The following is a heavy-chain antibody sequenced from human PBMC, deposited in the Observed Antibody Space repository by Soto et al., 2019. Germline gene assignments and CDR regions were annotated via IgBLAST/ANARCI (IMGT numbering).Heavy chain of an antibody. CDR3: ARERGVLDSSSSGNFDY. J-gene: IGHJ4*02. Sequence: QVQLQESGPGLVKPSQTLSLTCTVSGGSISSGGYYWSWIRQQPGKGLEWIGYIYYSGSTYYNPSLKSRVTISVDTSKNQFSLKLSSVTAADTAVYYCARERGVLDSSSSGNFDYWGQGTLVTVSS. CDR2: IYYSGST. V-gene: IGHV4-31*03. D-gene: IGHD6-6*01. CDR1: GGSISSGGYY.